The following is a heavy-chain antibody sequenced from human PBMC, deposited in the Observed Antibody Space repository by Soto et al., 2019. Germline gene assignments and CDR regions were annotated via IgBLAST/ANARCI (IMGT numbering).Heavy chain of an antibody. CDR3: ARDEAGVLEWLFNPPSTGAFDI. CDR2: INPSGGST. D-gene: IGHD3-3*01. J-gene: IGHJ3*02. V-gene: IGHV1-46*01. Sequence: ASVKVSCKASGYTFTSYYMHWVRQAPGQGLEWMGIINPSGGSTSYAQKFQGRVTMTRDTSTSTVYMGLSSLRSGDTAVYYCARDEAGVLEWLFNPPSTGAFDIWGQGTMVTVSS. CDR1: GYTFTSYY.